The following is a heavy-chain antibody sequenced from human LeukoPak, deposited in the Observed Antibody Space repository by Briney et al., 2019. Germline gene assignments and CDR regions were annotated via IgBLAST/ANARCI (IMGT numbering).Heavy chain of an antibody. D-gene: IGHD2-2*01. CDR2: INPNSGGT. J-gene: IGHJ6*02. CDR1: GYTFTGYY. Sequence: VASVKVSCKASGYTFTGYYMHWVRQAPGQGLEWMGWINPNSGGTNYAQKFQGRVTMTRDTSISTAYMELSRLRSDDTAVYYCARGVVVPAATSNYYFYGMDVWGQGTTVTVSS. CDR3: ARGVVVPAATSNYYFYGMDV. V-gene: IGHV1-2*02.